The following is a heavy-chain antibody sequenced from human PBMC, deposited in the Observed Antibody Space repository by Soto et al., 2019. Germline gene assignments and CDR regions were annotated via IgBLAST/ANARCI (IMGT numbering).Heavy chain of an antibody. Sequence: QEQLVDSGGDVVQPGGSLRLSCAASGFTLSRHDMHWVRQAHGKGLEWVAVSSYDGIAQYYADSLKGRLTISRDNSKTTLNLQSSSLRVDDTALYYCVKGGWYGSSSPSDRWGQGTLVTVSS. J-gene: IGHJ5*02. V-gene: IGHV3-30*18. CDR1: GFTLSRHD. CDR2: SSYDGIAQ. CDR3: VKGGWYGSSSPSDR. D-gene: IGHD6-6*01.